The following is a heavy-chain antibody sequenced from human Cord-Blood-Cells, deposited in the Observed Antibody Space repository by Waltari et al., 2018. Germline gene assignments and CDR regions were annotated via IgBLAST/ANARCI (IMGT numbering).Heavy chain of an antibody. CDR1: GGSSSGYY. Sequence: QVQLQQWGAGLLKPSETLSLTCAVYGGSSSGYYWSWIRQPPGKGLEWIGEINHSGSTNYNPSLKSRVTISVDTSKNQFSLKLSSVTAADTAVYYCARGGGAARDDAFDIWGQGTMVTVSS. D-gene: IGHD6-6*01. CDR2: INHSGST. CDR3: ARGGGAARDDAFDI. V-gene: IGHV4-34*01. J-gene: IGHJ3*02.